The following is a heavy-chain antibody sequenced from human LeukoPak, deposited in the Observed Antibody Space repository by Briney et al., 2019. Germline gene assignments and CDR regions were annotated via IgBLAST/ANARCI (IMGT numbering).Heavy chain of an antibody. V-gene: IGHV1-18*01. CDR3: AATYCGRDCHLFEYYFDS. Sequence: ASVKVSCKASGYTLISYGISWVRQAPGQGLEWMGWISAYNGNTNYAQKVQGRVAMTTDTSTSTAYMELGSLRSDDTAMHYCAATYCGRDCHLFEYYFDSWGQGTLVTVSS. J-gene: IGHJ4*02. CDR2: ISAYNGNT. CDR1: GYTLISYG. D-gene: IGHD2-21*02.